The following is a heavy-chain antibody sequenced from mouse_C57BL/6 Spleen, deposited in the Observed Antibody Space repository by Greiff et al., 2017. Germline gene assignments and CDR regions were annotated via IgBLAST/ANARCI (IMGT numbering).Heavy chain of an antibody. CDR3: ARESYYAMDY. J-gene: IGHJ4*01. CDR1: GFTFSDYG. Sequence: EVHLVESGGGLVKPGGSLKLSCAASGFTFSDYGMHWVRQAPEKGLEWVAYISSGSSTIYYADTVKGRFTISRDNAKNTLFLQMTSLRSEDTAMYYCARESYYAMDYWGQGTSVTVSS. V-gene: IGHV5-17*01. CDR2: ISSGSSTI.